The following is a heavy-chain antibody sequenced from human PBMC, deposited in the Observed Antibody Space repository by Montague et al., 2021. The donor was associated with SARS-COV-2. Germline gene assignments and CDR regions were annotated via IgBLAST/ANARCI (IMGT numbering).Heavy chain of an antibody. CDR3: ARGGGSGSYYGAFDI. D-gene: IGHD3-10*01. Sequence: SLRLSCAASGFTFSSYAMHWVRQAPGKGLAWVAVISYDGSNTSYADSVKGRFTISRDNSKNTLYLQMNSLRAEDTAVYYCARGGGSGSYYGAFDIWGQGTMVTASS. J-gene: IGHJ3*02. V-gene: IGHV3-30*04. CDR2: ISYDGSNT. CDR1: GFTFSSYA.